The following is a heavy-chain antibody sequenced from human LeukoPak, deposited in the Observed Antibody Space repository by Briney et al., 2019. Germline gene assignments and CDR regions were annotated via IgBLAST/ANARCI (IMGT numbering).Heavy chain of an antibody. V-gene: IGHV3-53*01. Sequence: PGGSLRLSCAASGFAVSSDYLSWVRQAPGKGLEWVSTIYSGGSTYYTDSVKGRFTISRDNSKNTVYLQMNGLRPEDTAVYFCARDSQQWLGPYFAFWGQGTLVTVSS. CDR2: IYSGGST. CDR3: ARDSQQWLGPYFAF. J-gene: IGHJ4*02. CDR1: GFAVSSDY. D-gene: IGHD6-19*01.